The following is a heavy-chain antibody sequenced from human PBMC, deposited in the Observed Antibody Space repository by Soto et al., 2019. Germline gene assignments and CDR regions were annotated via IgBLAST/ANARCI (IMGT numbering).Heavy chain of an antibody. CDR3: ARDSPIAVPDAFYYGMDV. CDR1: GGTFSSYT. Sequence: QVQLVQSGAEVKKPGSSVKVSCKASGGTFSSYTISWVRQAPGQGLEWMGRIIPILGIANYAQKFQGRVTITADKSTSTAYMALSSLRSDDTAVYYCARDSPIAVPDAFYYGMDVWGQGTTVTVSS. CDR2: IIPILGIA. D-gene: IGHD6-19*01. V-gene: IGHV1-69*08. J-gene: IGHJ6*02.